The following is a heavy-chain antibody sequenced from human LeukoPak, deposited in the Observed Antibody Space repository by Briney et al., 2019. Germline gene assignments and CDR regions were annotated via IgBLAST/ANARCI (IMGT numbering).Heavy chain of an antibody. V-gene: IGHV4-59*08. Sequence: PSETLSLTCTVSGGSISSNYWTWLRQPPGKGLEYIGYIYYTGGTNYNPSLKSRVTISVDTSKNQFSLKLSSVTAADTAVYFCGKYGGSGWVIDYWGQGTLVTVSS. CDR3: GKYGGSGWVIDY. J-gene: IGHJ4*02. CDR1: GGSISSNY. CDR2: IYYTGGT. D-gene: IGHD6-19*01.